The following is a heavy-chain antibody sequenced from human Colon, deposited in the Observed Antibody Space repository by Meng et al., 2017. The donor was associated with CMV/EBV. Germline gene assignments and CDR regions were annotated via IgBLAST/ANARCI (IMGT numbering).Heavy chain of an antibody. CDR1: GFTFSDYE. CDR2: TSTRGSTI. V-gene: IGHV3-48*03. D-gene: IGHD2-2*01. J-gene: IGHJ4*02. CDR3: AKQVGYCSSTSCLIDY. Sequence: GESLKISCRASGFTFSDYEMNWVRQAPGKGLEWVSYTSTRGSTIYYADSVKGRFTISRDNAKNSLYLQMNSLRAEDTAVYYCAKQVGYCSSTSCLIDYWGQGTLVTVSS.